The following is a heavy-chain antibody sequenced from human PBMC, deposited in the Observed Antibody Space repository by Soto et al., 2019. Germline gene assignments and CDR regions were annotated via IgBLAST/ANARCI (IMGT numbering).Heavy chain of an antibody. V-gene: IGHV4-30-2*01. CDR1: GGSISGGGYS. CDR2: IYHSGST. Sequence: LTYAVSGGSISGGGYSWSWMRQPPGKGLEWIGYIYHSGSTYYNPSLKSRVTISVDRSKNQFSLKLSSVTAADTAVYYCARVPDVWGQGTTVTVYS. J-gene: IGHJ6*02. CDR3: ARVPDV.